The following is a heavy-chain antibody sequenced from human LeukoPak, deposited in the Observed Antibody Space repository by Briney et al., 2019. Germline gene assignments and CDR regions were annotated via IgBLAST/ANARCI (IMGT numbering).Heavy chain of an antibody. J-gene: IGHJ4*02. D-gene: IGHD4-17*01. CDR1: GYRFTNYW. CDR3: ARALRTGQGDYVPVL. Sequence: PGESLKISCKASGYRFTNYWIGWVRQMPGKGLEWTAIIYPGDSETRYSPSFQGQVAISADKSITTAYLQRSSLKASDTAMYYCARALRTGQGDYVPVLWGQGTLVTVSS. V-gene: IGHV5-51*01. CDR2: IYPGDSET.